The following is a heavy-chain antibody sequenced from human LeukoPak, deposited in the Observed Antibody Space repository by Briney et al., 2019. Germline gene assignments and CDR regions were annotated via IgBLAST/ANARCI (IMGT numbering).Heavy chain of an antibody. V-gene: IGHV3-20*04. D-gene: IGHD3-10*01. CDR2: INWNGGST. Sequence: PGGSLRLSCAASGFTFDDYGMSWVRQPPGKGLEWVSGINWNGGSTGYADSVRGRFTISRDNAKNSLYLQMNSLRAEDTALYYCARDSHTYYYGSGSYVAFDIWGQGTMVTVSS. J-gene: IGHJ3*02. CDR3: ARDSHTYYYGSGSYVAFDI. CDR1: GFTFDDYG.